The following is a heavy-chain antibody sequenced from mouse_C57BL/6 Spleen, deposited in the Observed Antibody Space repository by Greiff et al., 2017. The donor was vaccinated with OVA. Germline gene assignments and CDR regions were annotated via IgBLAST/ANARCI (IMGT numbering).Heavy chain of an antibody. Sequence: QVQLQQPGTELVKPGASVKLSCKASGYTFTSYWMHWVKQRPGQGLEWIGNINPSNGGTNYNEKFKSKATLTVDKSSSTAYMQLSSLTSEDSAVYYCSRDRGYYGNYDYYAMDYWGQGTSVTVSS. CDR2: INPSNGGT. CDR3: SRDRGYYGNYDYYAMDY. D-gene: IGHD2-1*01. CDR1: GYTFTSYW. J-gene: IGHJ4*01. V-gene: IGHV1-53*01.